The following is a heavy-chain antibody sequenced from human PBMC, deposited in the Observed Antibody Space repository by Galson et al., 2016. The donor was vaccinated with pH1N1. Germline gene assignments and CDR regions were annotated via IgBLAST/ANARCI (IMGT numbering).Heavy chain of an antibody. Sequence: LSLTCTVSGDSISPYYWTWVRQPPGKGLEWIGYIHGSGTANYNPSLKSRDTISAGTSKNGFSLKVNFVTAADTAVYYLARRDIVVGGHWYNGLDVWGKGTTVTV. CDR1: GDSISPYY. V-gene: IGHV4-59*01. CDR2: IHGSGTA. J-gene: IGHJ6*04. CDR3: ARRDIVVGGHWYNGLDV. D-gene: IGHD2-2*01.